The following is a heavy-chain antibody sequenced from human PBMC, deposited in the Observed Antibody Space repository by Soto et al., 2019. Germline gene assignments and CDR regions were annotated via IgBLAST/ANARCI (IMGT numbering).Heavy chain of an antibody. CDR3: ASAQGSSGWYAFDY. Sequence: PSETLSLTCTVSGGSISSYYWSWIRQPPGKGLEWIGYIYYSGSTNYNPSLKSRVTISVDTSKNQFSLKLSSVTAADTAVYYCASAQGSSGWYAFDYWGQGTLVTGSS. CDR1: GGSISSYY. V-gene: IGHV4-59*01. D-gene: IGHD6-19*01. CDR2: IYYSGST. J-gene: IGHJ4*02.